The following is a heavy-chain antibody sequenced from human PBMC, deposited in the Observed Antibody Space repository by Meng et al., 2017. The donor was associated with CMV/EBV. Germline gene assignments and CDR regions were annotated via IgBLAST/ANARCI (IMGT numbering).Heavy chain of an antibody. CDR2: TYYRSKWYI. CDR1: GDSVSSHSAT. D-gene: IGHD2-2*01. V-gene: IGHV6-1*01. J-gene: IGHJ6*02. CDR3: ARVRCSTTSCYYEYYYGMDV. Sequence: SQTLSLTCAISGDSVSSHSATWSWIRQSPSRGLEWLGRTYYRSKWYIDYAVSVKSRIDINPDTSKNQFSLQLNAVTPEETAVYYCARVRCSTTSCYYEYYYGMDVWGQGTTVTVSS.